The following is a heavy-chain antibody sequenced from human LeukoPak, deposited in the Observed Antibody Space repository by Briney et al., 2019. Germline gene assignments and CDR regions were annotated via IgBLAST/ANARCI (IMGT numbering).Heavy chain of an antibody. CDR1: GGTFHSYI. CDR3: ARDQRPSCLGGICYSGDY. J-gene: IGHJ4*02. CDR2: IVPIIGTA. V-gene: IGHV1-69*01. Sequence: SVKVSCKAPGGTFHSYIVTWVRQAPGQGLEWMGGIVPIIGTANYAQKFQGRVTITADDSTSTAYMELRSLRSEDTAIYYCARDQRPSCLGGICYSGDYWGQGTLVTVTS. D-gene: IGHD2-15*01.